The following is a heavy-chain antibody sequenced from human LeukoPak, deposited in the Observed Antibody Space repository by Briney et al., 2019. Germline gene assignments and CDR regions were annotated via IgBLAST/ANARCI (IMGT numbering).Heavy chain of an antibody. J-gene: IGHJ4*02. Sequence: SETLSPTCTVSGGSISSGGYHWSWIRQHPGKGLEWIGYIYYSGTTSYNPSLKSRVTISVDTSKKKFSLKVSSVTAADTAVYYCARGGGGWLPFDYWGQGTLVTVSS. CDR2: IYYSGTT. D-gene: IGHD5-24*01. CDR1: GGSISSGGYH. CDR3: ARGGGGWLPFDY. V-gene: IGHV4-31*03.